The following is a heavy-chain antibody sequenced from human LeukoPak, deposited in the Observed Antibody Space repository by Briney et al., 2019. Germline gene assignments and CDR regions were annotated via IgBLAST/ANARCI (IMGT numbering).Heavy chain of an antibody. CDR1: GFTFSSYA. J-gene: IGHJ4*02. CDR3: ARSPPAHYGSGSSLDC. Sequence: GGSLRLSCAASGFTFSSYAMHWVRQAPGKGLEWVAVISYDGSNKYYADSVKGRFTISRDNSKNTLYLQMNSLRAEDTALYYCARSPPAHYGSGSSLDCWGQGTLVTVSS. CDR2: ISYDGSNK. V-gene: IGHV3-30*14. D-gene: IGHD3-10*01.